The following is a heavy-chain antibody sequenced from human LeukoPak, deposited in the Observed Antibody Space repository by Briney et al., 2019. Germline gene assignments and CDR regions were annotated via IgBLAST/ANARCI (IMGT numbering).Heavy chain of an antibody. CDR3: ARDGRVGATRLNI. Sequence: GGSLSLSGAASGLTVSSNYMSWVRQAPGKGLEWASVIYSDDSTYYADSVRGRFTISRDNSKNTLYLQMNSLRAEDTAVYYCARDGRVGATRLNIWGQGTMVTVSS. CDR1: GLTVSSNY. J-gene: IGHJ3*02. D-gene: IGHD1-26*01. CDR2: IYSDDST. V-gene: IGHV3-66*02.